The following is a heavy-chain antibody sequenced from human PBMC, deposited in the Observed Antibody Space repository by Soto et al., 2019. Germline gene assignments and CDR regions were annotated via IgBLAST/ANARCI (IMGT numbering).Heavy chain of an antibody. CDR1: GYTFTSYA. V-gene: IGHV1-3*01. D-gene: IGHD5-12*01. Sequence: ASVKVSCKASGYTFTSYAMHWVRQAPGQRLEWMGWINAGNGNTKYSQKFQGRVTITRDTSASTAYMELSSLRSEDTAVYYCARDEDGYNYGAFDICGQGTMVTV. CDR2: INAGNGNT. J-gene: IGHJ3*02. CDR3: ARDEDGYNYGAFDI.